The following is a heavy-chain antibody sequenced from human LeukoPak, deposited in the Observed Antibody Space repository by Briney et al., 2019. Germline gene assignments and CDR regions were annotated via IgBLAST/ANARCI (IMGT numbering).Heavy chain of an antibody. CDR1: GGSISSSSYY. CDR3: ARAHCSGGSCYSVAYFDY. J-gene: IGHJ4*02. Sequence: SETLSLTCTVSGGSISSSSYYWGWIRQPPGKGLEWIGSIYYSGSTYYNPSLKSRVTISVDTSKNQFSLKLSSVTAADTAVYYCARAHCSGGSCYSVAYFDYWGQGTLVTVSS. CDR2: IYYSGST. V-gene: IGHV4-39*07. D-gene: IGHD2-15*01.